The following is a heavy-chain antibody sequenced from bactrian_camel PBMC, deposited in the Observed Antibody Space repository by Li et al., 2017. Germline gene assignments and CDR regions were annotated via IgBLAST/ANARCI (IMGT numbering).Heavy chain of an antibody. J-gene: IGHJ4*01. V-gene: IGHV3S53*01. CDR1: TYSYNIDY. D-gene: IGHD3*01. CDR2: VEKDGST. Sequence: HVQLVESGGGSVQAGESLTLSCVPSTYSYNIDYMAWFRQAPGKGREGVAAVEKDGSTAYADSVKGRFTISRDNAKDTLYLQMNSLKIEDTAVYYCALGSSRQATMTARGKGTQVTVS.